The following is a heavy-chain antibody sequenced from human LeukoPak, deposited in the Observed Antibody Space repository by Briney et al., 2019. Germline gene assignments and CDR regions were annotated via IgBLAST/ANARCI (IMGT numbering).Heavy chain of an antibody. Sequence: GRSLRLSCAASGFTFSSYGMHWVRQAPGKGLEWLAVIWYDGSNKYYADSVKGRFTISRDNSKNTLYLQMNSLRAEDTAVYYCARDISNAGTAMAYWGQGTLVTVSS. CDR3: ARDISNAGTAMAY. D-gene: IGHD5-18*01. J-gene: IGHJ4*02. CDR2: IWYDGSNK. CDR1: GFTFSSYG. V-gene: IGHV3-33*01.